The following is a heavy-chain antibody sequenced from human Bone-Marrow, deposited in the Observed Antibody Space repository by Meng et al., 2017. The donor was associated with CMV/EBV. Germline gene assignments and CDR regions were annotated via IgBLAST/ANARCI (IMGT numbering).Heavy chain of an antibody. D-gene: IGHD1-26*01. CDR1: GFTVSSYS. J-gene: IGHJ4*02. Sequence: GGSRKFSCPASGFTVSSYSMNWVRQAPEKGLEWVSSISRSGRYIYYADSVKGRFTISRDNAKNSLYLQMNTLRAEDTAVYYCARDLESYYQAGELDCWGQGTLVTVSS. V-gene: IGHV3-21*01. CDR2: ISRSGRYI. CDR3: ARDLESYYQAGELDC.